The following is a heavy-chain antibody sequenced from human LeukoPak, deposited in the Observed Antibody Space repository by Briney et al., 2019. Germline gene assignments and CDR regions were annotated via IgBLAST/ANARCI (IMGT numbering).Heavy chain of an antibody. CDR3: VRRLVVAGVGDY. J-gene: IGHJ4*02. D-gene: IGHD2-15*01. Sequence: GGSLRLSCAAAGFTFSDYWMSWARQAPGKGLEWEASIKQDGSEKNYVDSVKGRFTVSRDNAKNSLFLQINSLRAEDTAVYYCVRRLVVAGVGDYWGQGTLVIVSS. CDR2: IKQDGSEK. V-gene: IGHV3-7*01. CDR1: GFTFSDYW.